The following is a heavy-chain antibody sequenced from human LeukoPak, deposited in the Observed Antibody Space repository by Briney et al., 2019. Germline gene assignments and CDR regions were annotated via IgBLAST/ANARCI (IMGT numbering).Heavy chain of an antibody. D-gene: IGHD4-17*01. V-gene: IGHV5-51*01. Sequence: GESLKISCKGSGYSFTSYWIGWVRQLPGKGLEWMGIIYPGDSDTIYSPSFQGQVTISADKSISTAYLQWSSLKASDTAMYYCARGSHSYGDYVYFDYWGQGTLVTVSS. J-gene: IGHJ4*02. CDR2: IYPGDSDT. CDR3: ARGSHSYGDYVYFDY. CDR1: GYSFTSYW.